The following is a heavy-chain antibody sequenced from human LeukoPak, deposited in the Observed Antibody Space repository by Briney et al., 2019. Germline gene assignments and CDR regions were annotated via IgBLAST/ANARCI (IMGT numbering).Heavy chain of an antibody. J-gene: IGHJ3*02. V-gene: IGHV7-4-1*02. CDR3: ARDRDYDFWSGGTNNAFDI. D-gene: IGHD3-3*01. Sequence: ASVKVSCKASGYTFTSYAMNWVRQAPGQGLEWMGWINTNTGNPTYAQGFTGRFVFSLDTSVSTAYLQISSLKAEDTAVYYCARDRDYDFWSGGTNNAFDIWGQGTMVTVSS. CDR1: GYTFTSYA. CDR2: INTNTGNP.